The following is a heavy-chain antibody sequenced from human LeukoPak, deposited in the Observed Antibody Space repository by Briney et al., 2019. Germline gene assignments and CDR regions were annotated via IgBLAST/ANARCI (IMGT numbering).Heavy chain of an antibody. CDR1: GFTFSNYA. J-gene: IGHJ4*02. CDR2: ISYDGSNT. CDR3: AKDPHSSGWYFTAFDY. D-gene: IGHD6-19*01. V-gene: IGHV3-30*04. Sequence: PGRSLRLSCAASGFTFSNYAMHWVRQAPGKGLEWVAVISYDGSNTFYADSVKGRFTISRDNSKNTLYLQVNSLRAEDTAVYYCAKDPHSSGWYFTAFDYWGQGTLVTVSS.